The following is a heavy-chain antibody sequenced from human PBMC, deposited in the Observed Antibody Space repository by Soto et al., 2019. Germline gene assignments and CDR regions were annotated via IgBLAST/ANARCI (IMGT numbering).Heavy chain of an antibody. D-gene: IGHD5-12*01. CDR2: ISGSGGSR. CDR3: AKDKDEVDPDAFDI. Sequence: TGGSMRLSCAASGFTFRGYAMSRVRQAPGKGLEWVSAISGSGGSRYYADSVKGRFTISRDNSKNTLYLQMNSLRVEDTAVYYCAKDKDEVDPDAFDIWGQGTMVTVSS. CDR1: GFTFRGYA. J-gene: IGHJ3*02. V-gene: IGHV3-23*01.